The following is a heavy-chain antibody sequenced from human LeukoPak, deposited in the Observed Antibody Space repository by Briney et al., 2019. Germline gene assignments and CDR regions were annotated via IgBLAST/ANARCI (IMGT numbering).Heavy chain of an antibody. CDR3: AKGYDTTYYHYYFMDV. D-gene: IGHD3-22*01. J-gene: IGHJ6*03. CDR1: GFTFSSYG. CDR2: IRYDGSNK. Sequence: PGGSLRLSCAASGFTFSSYGMHWVRQAPGKGLEWVAFIRYDGSNKYYADSVKGRFTISRDNSKNTLYLQMNSLRAEDTAVYYCAKGYDTTYYHYYFMDVWGKGTTVTVSS. V-gene: IGHV3-30*02.